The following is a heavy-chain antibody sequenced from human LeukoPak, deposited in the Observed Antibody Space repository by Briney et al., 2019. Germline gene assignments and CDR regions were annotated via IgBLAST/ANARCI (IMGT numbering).Heavy chain of an antibody. CDR2: ISAYNGNT. CDR3: AREDRHMNWFNP. CDR1: GYTFTSYG. Sequence: ASVKVSCKASGYTFTSYGISWVRQAPGQGLEWMGWISAYNGNTNYAQKLQGRVTMATDTSTSTAYMELRSLRSDDTAVYYCAREDRHMNWFNPWGQGTLVTVSS. J-gene: IGHJ5*02. V-gene: IGHV1-18*01.